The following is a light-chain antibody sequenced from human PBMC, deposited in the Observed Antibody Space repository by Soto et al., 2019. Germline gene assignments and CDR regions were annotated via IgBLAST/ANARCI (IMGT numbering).Light chain of an antibody. CDR3: FQFSHFPRT. J-gene: IGKJ1*01. V-gene: IGKV2-24*01. Sequence: DIVLTQTPLSSPVTLGQPASISCRSSQSLVYSDGNTYLSWLQQRPGQPPRLLIYQISNRFSGVPDTFSGSGAGTDFTLKISRVEAEDVGVSSCFQFSHFPRTFGQGTKVEIK. CDR2: QIS. CDR1: QSLVYSDGNTY.